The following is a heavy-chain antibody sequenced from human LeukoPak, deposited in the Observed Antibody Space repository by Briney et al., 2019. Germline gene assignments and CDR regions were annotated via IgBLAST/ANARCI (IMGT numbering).Heavy chain of an antibody. CDR3: ARAITYYYDSSGYYYVVIAAFDI. J-gene: IGHJ3*02. V-gene: IGHV4-59*01. CDR1: GGSISSYY. Sequence: SETLSLTCTVSGGSISSYYWSWLRQPPGKGLEWIGYIYYSGSTNYNPSPKSRVTISVDTSKNQFSLKLSSVTAADTAVYYCARAITYYYDSSGYYYVVIAAFDIWGQGTMVTVSS. CDR2: IYYSGST. D-gene: IGHD3-22*01.